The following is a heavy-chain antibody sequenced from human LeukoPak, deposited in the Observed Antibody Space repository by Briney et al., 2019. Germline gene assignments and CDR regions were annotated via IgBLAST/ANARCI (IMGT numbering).Heavy chain of an antibody. D-gene: IGHD5-24*01. CDR1: GGSFSGYY. Sequence: LETLSLTCAVYGGSFSGYYWSWIRQPPGKGLEWIGEINQSGSTNYNPSLKSRVTISVDTSKNQFSLKLSSVTAADTAVYYCAISRDGYNNFDYWGQGTLVTVPS. CDR3: AISRDGYNNFDY. J-gene: IGHJ4*02. CDR2: INQSGST. V-gene: IGHV4-34*01.